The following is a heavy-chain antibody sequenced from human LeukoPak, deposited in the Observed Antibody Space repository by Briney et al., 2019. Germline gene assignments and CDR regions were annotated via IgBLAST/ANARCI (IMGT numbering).Heavy chain of an antibody. CDR3: ARRLHYDSSGYYLNWFDP. CDR2: IYYSGST. V-gene: IGHV4-39*01. D-gene: IGHD3-22*01. J-gene: IGHJ5*02. Sequence: PSETLSLTCAVYGGSFSGYYWGWIRQPPGKGLEWIGSIYYSGSTYYNPSLKSRVTISVDTSKNQFSLKLSSVTAADTAVYYCARRLHYDSSGYYLNWFDPWGQGTLVTVSS. CDR1: GGSFSGYY.